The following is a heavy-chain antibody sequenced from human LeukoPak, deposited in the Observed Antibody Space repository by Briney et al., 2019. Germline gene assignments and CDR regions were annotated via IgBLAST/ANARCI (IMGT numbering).Heavy chain of an antibody. J-gene: IGHJ4*02. CDR2: ISSSTSHI. Sequence: PGGSLRLSCAASGFTFSSYNMNWVRQAPGKGLEWISSISSSTSHIYYADSVTGRFTIPRDNAKNSLYLQMNSLRAEDTAVYYCARWPIAAAPPVYYFDYWGQGTLVTVSS. D-gene: IGHD6-13*01. V-gene: IGHV3-21*01. CDR3: ARWPIAAAPPVYYFDY. CDR1: GFTFSSYN.